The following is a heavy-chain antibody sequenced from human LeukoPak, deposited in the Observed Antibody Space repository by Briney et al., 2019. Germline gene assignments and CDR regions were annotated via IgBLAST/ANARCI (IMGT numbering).Heavy chain of an antibody. V-gene: IGHV3-30*02. D-gene: IGHD6-6*01. J-gene: IGHJ4*02. CDR1: GFTFSSYG. CDR3: AREKNSYSSSSGQGY. CDR2: IRYDRSNK. Sequence: GGSLRLSCAASGFTFSSYGMHWVRQAPGKGLEWVAFIRYDRSNKYYADYVKGRITISRDNSKNTLYLQMTSLRGDDTAVYYCAREKNSYSSSSGQGYWGQGTLVTVSS.